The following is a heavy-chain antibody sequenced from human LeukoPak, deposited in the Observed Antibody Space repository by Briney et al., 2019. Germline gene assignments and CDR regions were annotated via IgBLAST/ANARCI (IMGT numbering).Heavy chain of an antibody. J-gene: IGHJ4*02. CDR2: INPNSGGT. V-gene: IGHV1-2*02. CDR1: GYTFTGYY. CDR3: ARCLIAGHRTAPGY. Sequence: ASVKVSCKASGYTFTGYYMHWVRQAPGQGLEWMGWINPNSGGTNYTQKFQGRVTMTRDTSISTAYMELSRLRSDDTAVYYCARCLIAGHRTAPGYWGQGTLVTVSS. D-gene: IGHD5-18*01.